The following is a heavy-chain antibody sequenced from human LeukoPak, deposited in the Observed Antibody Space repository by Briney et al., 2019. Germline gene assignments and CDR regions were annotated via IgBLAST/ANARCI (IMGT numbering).Heavy chain of an antibody. CDR3: ARDFSPAIGYCSSTSCAFDY. J-gene: IGHJ4*02. CDR2: IYTSGST. Sequence: SETLSLTCTVSGGSISSYYWSWIRQPAGKGLEWIGRIYTSGSTNYNPSLKSRVTISVDTSKHQFSLKLSSVTAADTAVYYCARDFSPAIGYCSSTSCAFDYWGQGTLVTVSS. V-gene: IGHV4-4*07. CDR1: GGSISSYY. D-gene: IGHD2-2*01.